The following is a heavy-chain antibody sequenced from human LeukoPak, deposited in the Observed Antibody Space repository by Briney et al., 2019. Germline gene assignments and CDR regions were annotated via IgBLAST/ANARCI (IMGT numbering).Heavy chain of an antibody. V-gene: IGHV3-30*04. CDR1: GFTFSDYT. D-gene: IGHD6-13*01. CDR3: ARGLHDRSWYGAH. Sequence: GRSLRLSCAASGFTFSDYTMQWVRQAPGKGLEWVALLPPDGSYQYYADSLKGRFTISRDNFKDALYLQMNSLRLEDTAVYYCARGLHDRSWYGAHWGQGTLLSVSS. J-gene: IGHJ4*02. CDR2: LPPDGSYQ.